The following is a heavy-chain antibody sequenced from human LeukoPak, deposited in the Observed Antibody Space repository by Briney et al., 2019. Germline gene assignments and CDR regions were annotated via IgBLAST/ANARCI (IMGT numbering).Heavy chain of an antibody. V-gene: IGHV4-30-4*08. J-gene: IGHJ4*02. CDR1: GGXXSSGDYY. CDR2: IYYSGST. Sequence: TCTXXGGXXSSGDYYWSWIRQPRGKGLEXIGYIYYSGSTYYNPSRKSRVTISVDTSKNQFSLKLSSVTAADTAVYYCARTPGYSYGFDYWGQGTLVTVSS. D-gene: IGHD5-18*01. CDR3: ARTPGYSYGFDY.